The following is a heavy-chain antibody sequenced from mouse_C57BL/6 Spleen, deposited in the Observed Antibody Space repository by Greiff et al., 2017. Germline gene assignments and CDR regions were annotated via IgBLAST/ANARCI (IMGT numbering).Heavy chain of an antibody. Sequence: EVQGVESGGGLVKPGGSLKLSCAASGFTFSSYAMSWVRQTPEKRLEWVATISDGGSYTYYPDNVKGRFTISRDNAKHNLYLQMSHLKSEDTAMYYCARGGEDAMDYWGQGTSVTVSS. V-gene: IGHV5-4*01. CDR2: ISDGGSYT. J-gene: IGHJ4*01. CDR3: ARGGEDAMDY. CDR1: GFTFSSYA.